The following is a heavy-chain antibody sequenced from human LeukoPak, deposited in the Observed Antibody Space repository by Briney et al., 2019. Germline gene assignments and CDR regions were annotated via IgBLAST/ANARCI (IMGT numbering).Heavy chain of an antibody. D-gene: IGHD3-16*01. Sequence: GGSLRLSCAASGFTVSSKYMSWVRQAPGKGLEWVASINHNGNVNYYVDSVKGRFTISRDNAKNSLYLQMSNLRAEDTAVYFCARGGGLDVWGQGATVTVSS. CDR3: ARGGGLDV. CDR1: GFTVSSKY. V-gene: IGHV3-7*03. J-gene: IGHJ6*02. CDR2: INHNGNVN.